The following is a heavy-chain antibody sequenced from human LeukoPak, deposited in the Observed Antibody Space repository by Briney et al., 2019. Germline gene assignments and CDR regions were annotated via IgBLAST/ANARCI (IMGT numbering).Heavy chain of an antibody. CDR3: ARDEGVAAYYFDY. D-gene: IGHD6-25*01. J-gene: IGHJ4*02. CDR1: GFTFSSYG. Sequence: GGSLRLSCAASGFTFSSYGMHWVRQAPGKGLEWVAVVWYDGDNKFYADSVKGRFTISRDNSKTTLYLQMNSLRAEDTAIYYCARDEGVAAYYFDYGGQGPLVTVSS. V-gene: IGHV3-33*01. CDR2: VWYDGDNK.